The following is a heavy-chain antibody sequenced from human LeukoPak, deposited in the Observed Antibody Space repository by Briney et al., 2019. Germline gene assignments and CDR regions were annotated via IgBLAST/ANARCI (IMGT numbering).Heavy chain of an antibody. CDR2: ISGSGGST. V-gene: IGHV3-23*01. D-gene: IGHD2/OR15-2a*01. CDR1: GFTFDDYG. CDR3: AKFLPLVDY. Sequence: PRGSLRLSCAASGFTFDDYGMSWVRQAPGKGLEWVSAISGSGGSTYYADSVKGRFTISRDNSKNTLYLQMNSLRAEDTAVYYCAKFLPLVDYWGQGTLVTVSS. J-gene: IGHJ4*02.